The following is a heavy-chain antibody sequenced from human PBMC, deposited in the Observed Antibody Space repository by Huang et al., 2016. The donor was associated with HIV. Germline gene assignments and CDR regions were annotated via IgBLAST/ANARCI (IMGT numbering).Heavy chain of an antibody. CDR1: GYTFISYG. CDR2: ISPSYCYT. D-gene: IGHD4-17*01. Sequence: QVQLVQSGAEVKKPGASVKVSCRASGYTFISYGITWVRQAPGQGLEWMGWISPSYCYTNDAQQFQGRVTMTTDTSTNTVYMEVRSLRSDDTAVYYCARDLGTTVVPDGMDVWGQGTTVTVSS. V-gene: IGHV1-18*04. CDR3: ARDLGTTVVPDGMDV. J-gene: IGHJ6*02.